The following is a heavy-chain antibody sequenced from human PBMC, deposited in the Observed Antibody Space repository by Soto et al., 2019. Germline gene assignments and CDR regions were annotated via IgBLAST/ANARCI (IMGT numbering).Heavy chain of an antibody. CDR3: ARDLAYCGGDCYSGYNWFDP. J-gene: IGHJ5*02. CDR1: GGTFSSYA. Sequence: ASVKVSCKASGGTFSSYAISWVRQAPGQGLEWMGGIIPIFGTANYAQKFQGRVTITADESTSTAYMELSSLRSEDTAVYYCARDLAYCGGDCYSGYNWFDPWGQGTLVTVSS. CDR2: IIPIFGTA. D-gene: IGHD2-21*02. V-gene: IGHV1-69*13.